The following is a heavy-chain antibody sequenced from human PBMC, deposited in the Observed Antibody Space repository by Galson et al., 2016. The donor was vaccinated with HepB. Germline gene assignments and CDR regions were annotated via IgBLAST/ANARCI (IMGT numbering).Heavy chain of an antibody. CDR2: ISGSGGST. CDR1: GFSFSGYA. CDR3: ANRGTNRRGYSYYFDY. J-gene: IGHJ4*02. V-gene: IGHV3-23*01. Sequence: SLRLSCAASGFSFSGYAMTWVRQAPGKGLEWVSSISGSGGSTYYADSVRGRFTISRDNSKNTLYLQMNSLRAEDTAVYYCANRGTNRRGYSYYFDYWGQGTLVTVPS. D-gene: IGHD5-12*01.